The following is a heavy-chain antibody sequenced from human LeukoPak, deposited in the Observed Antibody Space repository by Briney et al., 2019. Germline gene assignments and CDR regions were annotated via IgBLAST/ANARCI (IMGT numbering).Heavy chain of an antibody. D-gene: IGHD5-24*01. J-gene: IGHJ4*02. Sequence: PSETLSLTCAVYGGSLSGYYWSWIRQPPGKGLEWIGEINHSGSTNYNPSLKSRVTISVDTSKNQFSLKLSSVTAADTAVYYCARDRRWLQLGYFDYWGQGTLVTVSS. CDR1: GGSLSGYY. CDR3: ARDRRWLQLGYFDY. CDR2: INHSGST. V-gene: IGHV4-34*01.